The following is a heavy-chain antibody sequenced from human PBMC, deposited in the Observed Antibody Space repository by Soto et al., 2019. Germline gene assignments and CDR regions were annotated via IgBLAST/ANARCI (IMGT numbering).Heavy chain of an antibody. Sequence: QVQLVQSGAEVKKPGSSVKVSCKASGGTFSSYTISWVRQAPGQGLEWMGRIIPILGIANYAPKFQGRVTIXXHXAXXTAYMQLSSLRTEDTAVYYCARPPYCRRDCYSFDYRGQGTLVTVSS. D-gene: IGHD2-21*02. CDR2: IIPILGIA. V-gene: IGHV1-69*02. CDR3: ARPPYCRRDCYSFDY. CDR1: GGTFSSYT. J-gene: IGHJ4*02.